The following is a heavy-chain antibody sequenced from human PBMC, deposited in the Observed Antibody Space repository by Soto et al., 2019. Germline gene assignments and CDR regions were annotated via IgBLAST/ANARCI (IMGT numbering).Heavy chain of an antibody. CDR3: ARESEDLTSNFDY. CDR2: ISSTTNYI. J-gene: IGHJ4*02. V-gene: IGHV3-21*06. Sequence: EVHLVESGGGLVKPGGSLRLSCAASGFTFTRYSMNWVRQAPGKGLEWVSSISSTTNYIYYGESMKGRFTISRDNAKNSLYREMNSLRAEDTAVYYCARESEDLTSNFDYCGEGTLVTVSS. CDR1: GFTFTRYS.